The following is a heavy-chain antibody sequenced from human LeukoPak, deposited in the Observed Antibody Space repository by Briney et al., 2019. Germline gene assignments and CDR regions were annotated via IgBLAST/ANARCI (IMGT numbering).Heavy chain of an antibody. CDR3: AATIAAAATSDY. CDR2: IIPIFGTA. CDR1: GGTFSSYA. Sequence: SVKVSCKASGGTFSSYAISWVRQAPGQGLEWVGRIIPIFGTANYAQKFQGRVTITTDESTSTAYMELSSLRSEDTAVYYCAATIAAAATSDYWGQGTLVTVSS. J-gene: IGHJ4*02. D-gene: IGHD6-13*01. V-gene: IGHV1-69*05.